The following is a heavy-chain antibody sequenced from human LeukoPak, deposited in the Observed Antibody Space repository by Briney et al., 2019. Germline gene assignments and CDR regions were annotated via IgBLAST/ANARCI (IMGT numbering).Heavy chain of an antibody. J-gene: IGHJ4*02. D-gene: IGHD3-9*01. CDR2: ISYDGSNK. CDR1: GFTVSSNY. Sequence: PGGSLRLSCAASGFTVSSNYMSWVRQAPGKGLGWVAVISYDGSNKYYADSVKGRFTISRDNSKNTLYLQMNSLRAEDTAVYYCARDLGILTGNYFDYWGQGTLVTVSS. CDR3: ARDLGILTGNYFDY. V-gene: IGHV3-30*03.